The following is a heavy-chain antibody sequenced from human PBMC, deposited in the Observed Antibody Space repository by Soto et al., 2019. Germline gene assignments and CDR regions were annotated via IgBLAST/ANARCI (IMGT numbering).Heavy chain of an antibody. Sequence: QLQLVQSGSEVKKPGASVKVSCKTSGFTFTNYGFTWVRQAPGKGLEWMGWSSALTGFTNYAQDFQGRVTLTTDSSTNTAYMELRGLRSDDTAFYYCAATTSIAIGFRDWGQGTLVSVAS. CDR1: GFTFTNYG. D-gene: IGHD6-6*01. J-gene: IGHJ4*02. V-gene: IGHV1-18*01. CDR3: AATTSIAIGFRD. CDR2: SSALTGFT.